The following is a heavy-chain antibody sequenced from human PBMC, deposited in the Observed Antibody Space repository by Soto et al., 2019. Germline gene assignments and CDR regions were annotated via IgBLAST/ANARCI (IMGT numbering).Heavy chain of an antibody. D-gene: IGHD3-16*01. V-gene: IGHV1-18*01. CDR1: GYTFTSYG. Sequence: ASVKVSCKASGYTFTSYGISWVRQAPGQGLEWMGWIRAYNGNTNYAQKLQGRVTMTTDTSTSTAYMELRSLRSDDTAVYYCAREALMITFGGAYDYWGQGTLVTVSS. J-gene: IGHJ4*02. CDR2: IRAYNGNT. CDR3: AREALMITFGGAYDY.